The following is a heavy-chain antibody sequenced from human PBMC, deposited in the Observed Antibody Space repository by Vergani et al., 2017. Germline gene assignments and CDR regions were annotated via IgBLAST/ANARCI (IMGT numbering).Heavy chain of an antibody. V-gene: IGHV1-8*01. D-gene: IGHD2-21*01. CDR2: MNPNSGNT. Sequence: QVQLVQSGAEVKKPGASVKVSCKASGYTFTSYDINWVRQATGQGLEWMGWMNPNSGNTGYAQKFQGRVTMTRNTSISTAYMELSSLRSEDTAVYYCASAVWVSDYYYYYMDVWGKGPTVIVSS. J-gene: IGHJ6*03. CDR3: ASAVWVSDYYYYYMDV. CDR1: GYTFTSYD.